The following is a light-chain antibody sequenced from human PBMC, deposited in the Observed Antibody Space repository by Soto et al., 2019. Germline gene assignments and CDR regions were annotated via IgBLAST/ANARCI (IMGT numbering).Light chain of an antibody. Sequence: EIVLTQSPGTLSLSPGERATLSCRASQSVSSNYLAWYQQKPGQSPSLLIYGASSRATGIPDRFSGSGSGTYFTLTISRLEPEDFAVYYCHHYGTSPPYTFGQGTKLEIK. V-gene: IGKV3-20*01. CDR1: QSVSSNY. CDR2: GAS. CDR3: HHYGTSPPYT. J-gene: IGKJ2*01.